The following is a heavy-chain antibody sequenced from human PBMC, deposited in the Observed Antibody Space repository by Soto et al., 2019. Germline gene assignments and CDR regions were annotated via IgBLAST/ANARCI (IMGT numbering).Heavy chain of an antibody. CDR1: GGSISSSSYY. CDR3: ESLDVRYYYYGMDV. V-gene: IGHV4-39*01. Sequence: SETLSLTCTVSGGSISSSSYYWGWIRQPPGKGLEWIGSIYYSGSTYYNPSLKSRVTISVDTSKNQFSLKLSSVTAADTAVYYCESLDVRYYYYGMDVWGQGTSVTVSS. D-gene: IGHD1-1*01. J-gene: IGHJ6*02. CDR2: IYYSGST.